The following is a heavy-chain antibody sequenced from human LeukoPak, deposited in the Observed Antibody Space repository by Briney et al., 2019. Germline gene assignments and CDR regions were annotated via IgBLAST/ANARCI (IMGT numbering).Heavy chain of an antibody. D-gene: IGHD1-14*01. CDR1: GGTFSSYA. Sequence: ASVKVSCKASGGTFSSYAISWVRQAPGQGLEWMGGIIPIFGTANYAQKFQGRVTITADESTSTAYMELSSLRSEDTAVYYCARLGTNPLQYYFDYWGQGTLSPSPQ. CDR2: IIPIFGTA. CDR3: ARLGTNPLQYYFDY. J-gene: IGHJ4*02. V-gene: IGHV1-69*01.